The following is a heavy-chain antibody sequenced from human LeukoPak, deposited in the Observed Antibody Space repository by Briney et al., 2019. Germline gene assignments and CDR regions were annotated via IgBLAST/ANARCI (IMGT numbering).Heavy chain of an antibody. D-gene: IGHD3-10*01. V-gene: IGHV3-53*01. Sequence: GGSLRLSCVASGFSVNAYYTSWVRQAPGKGLEWVSVTHSDGTTYSVDSVKGRFTISRDNFRNTLYLQMNSLRAEDTAMYYCARVRFSALDYWGQGTLVIVSS. J-gene: IGHJ4*02. CDR3: ARVRFSALDY. CDR2: THSDGTT. CDR1: GFSVNAYY.